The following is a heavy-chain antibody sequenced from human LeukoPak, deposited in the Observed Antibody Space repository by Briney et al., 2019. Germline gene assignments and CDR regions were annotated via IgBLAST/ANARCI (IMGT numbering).Heavy chain of an antibody. V-gene: IGHV3-23*01. CDR2: ISDSGEHT. J-gene: IGHJ3*02. D-gene: IGHD6-19*01. CDR3: AKIQGWFNDAFHI. Sequence: GGSLRLSCAASGFTFSSYWMSWVRQAPGKGLEWVSGISDSGEHTHYADSVKGRFSISRDTSANTLFMQMSSLRVEDTAIYYCAKIQGWFNDAFHIGGQGTNVIVSS. CDR1: GFTFSSYW.